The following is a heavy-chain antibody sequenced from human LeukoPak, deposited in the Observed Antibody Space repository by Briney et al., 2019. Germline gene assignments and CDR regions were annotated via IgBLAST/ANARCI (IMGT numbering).Heavy chain of an antibody. Sequence: SETLSLTCTVSGGSISSHYWTWIRQSPVKGLEGIGDISNSGSTSYNPSLKSRVTISIDTSKNQFSLKLSSVTAADTAVYYCGRAALVGYFSYYYMDVWGKGTTVTVSS. CDR2: ISNSGST. CDR1: GGSISSHY. V-gene: IGHV4-59*11. D-gene: IGHD2-15*01. J-gene: IGHJ6*03. CDR3: GRAALVGYFSYYYMDV.